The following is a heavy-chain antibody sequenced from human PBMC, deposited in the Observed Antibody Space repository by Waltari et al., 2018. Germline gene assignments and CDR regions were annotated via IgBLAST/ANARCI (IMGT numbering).Heavy chain of an antibody. CDR2: IWYDGEIK. CDR3: ARDPVGVPNAFAI. D-gene: IGHD3-16*01. J-gene: IGHJ3*02. Sequence: QVHLVESGGGVVQPGRSLTVSCEASGFSVRKYGMHWVRQVPGKGLEWVAVIWYDGEIKYYGDSMKGRFTISRDNSKNTLSLQMNSLRAEDTAIYYCARDPVGVPNAFAIWGQGTMVTVSS. CDR1: GFSVRKYG. V-gene: IGHV3-33*01.